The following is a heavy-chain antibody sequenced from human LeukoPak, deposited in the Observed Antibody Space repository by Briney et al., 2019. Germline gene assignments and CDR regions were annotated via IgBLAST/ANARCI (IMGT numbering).Heavy chain of an antibody. V-gene: IGHV3-48*01. J-gene: IGHJ4*02. CDR1: GFTFSSYS. Sequence: GGSLRLSCAASGFTFSSYSMNWVRQAPGKGLEWVSYISSSTIYYADSVKGRFTISRDNAKNSLYLQMNSLRAEDTAVYYCARDYDFWSGYPTYDYWGQGTLVTVSS. CDR3: ARDYDFWSGYPTYDY. D-gene: IGHD3-3*01. CDR2: ISSSTI.